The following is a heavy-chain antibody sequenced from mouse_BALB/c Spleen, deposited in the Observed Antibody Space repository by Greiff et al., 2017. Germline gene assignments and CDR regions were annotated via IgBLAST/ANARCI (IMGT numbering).Heavy chain of an antibody. CDR3: ARPMITTEVVPWFAY. Sequence: EVMLVESGGGLVKPGGSLKLSCAASGFAFSSYDMSWVRQTPEKRLEWVAYISSGGGSTYYPDTVKGRFTISRDNAKNTLYLQMSSLKSEDTAMYYCARPMITTEVVPWFAYWGQGTLVTVSA. CDR2: ISSGGGST. CDR1: GFAFSSYD. V-gene: IGHV5-12-1*01. D-gene: IGHD2-4*01. J-gene: IGHJ3*01.